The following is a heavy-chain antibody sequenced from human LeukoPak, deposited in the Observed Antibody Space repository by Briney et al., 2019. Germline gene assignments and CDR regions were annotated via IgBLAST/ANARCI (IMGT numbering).Heavy chain of an antibody. J-gene: IGHJ3*02. Sequence: GGALRLSCAASGFTFCSYSMNWVRQAPGKGLEWVSSISSSSSYIYYADSVKGRFTISRDNAKNSLYLQMNSLRAEDTAVYYCAKTGIDGNAFDIWGQGTMVTVSS. CDR2: ISSSSSYI. V-gene: IGHV3-21*01. CDR1: GFTFCSYS. CDR3: AKTGIDGNAFDI.